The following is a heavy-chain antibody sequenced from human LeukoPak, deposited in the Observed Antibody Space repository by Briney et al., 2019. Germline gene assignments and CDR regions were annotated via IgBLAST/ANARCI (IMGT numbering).Heavy chain of an antibody. J-gene: IGHJ5*02. D-gene: IGHD5-24*01. CDR2: IIPIFGTA. Sequence: ASVKVSCKASGGTFSSYAISWVRQAPGQGLEWMGGIIPIFGTANYAQKFQGRVTITADESTSTAYMELSSLRSKDTAVYYCARDRRDGYNLKRQFNWFDPWGQGTLVTVSS. CDR3: ARDRRDGYNLKRQFNWFDP. V-gene: IGHV1-69*13. CDR1: GGTFSSYA.